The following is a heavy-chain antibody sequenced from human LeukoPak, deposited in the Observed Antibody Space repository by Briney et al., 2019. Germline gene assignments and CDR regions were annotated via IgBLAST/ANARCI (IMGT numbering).Heavy chain of an antibody. V-gene: IGHV3-74*01. CDR2: INSDGSST. J-gene: IGHJ4*02. D-gene: IGHD6-13*01. Sequence: GGSLRLSCAASGFTFSSYWMHWVRQAPGKGLVWVSRINSDGSSTSYADSVKGRFTISRDNAKNTLYLQMNSLRAEDTAVYYCATYSIAAAGTDYWGQGTLATVSS. CDR3: ATYSIAAAGTDY. CDR1: GFTFSSYW.